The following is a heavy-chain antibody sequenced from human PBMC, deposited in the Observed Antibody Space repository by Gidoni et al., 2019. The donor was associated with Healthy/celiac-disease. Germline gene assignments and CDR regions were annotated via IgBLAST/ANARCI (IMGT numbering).Heavy chain of an antibody. D-gene: IGHD3-9*01. CDR2: ISWDGGST. Sequence: EVQLVESGGVVVQPGGSLRLSCAASGFTFDDYAMHWVSLISWDGGSTYYADSVKGRFTISRDNSKNSLYLQMNSLRAEDTALYYCAKDILTGYYGGALDYWGQGTLVTVSS. V-gene: IGHV3-43D*04. J-gene: IGHJ4*02. CDR3: AKDILTGYYGGALDY. CDR1: GFTFDDYA.